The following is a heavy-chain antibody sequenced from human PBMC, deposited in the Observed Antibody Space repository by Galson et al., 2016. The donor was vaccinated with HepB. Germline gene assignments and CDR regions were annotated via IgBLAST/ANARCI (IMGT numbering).Heavy chain of an antibody. CDR1: GDSVSSNSAA. CDR2: TYYRSKWYN. D-gene: IGHD2-15*01. CDR3: ARGVAA. V-gene: IGHV6-1*01. Sequence: CAISGDSVSSNSAAWNWIRQSPSRGLEWLGRTYYRSKWYNDYAVSVKSRITINPNTSKNQFSLKLSSVTAADTAVYYCARGVAAWGQGTLVTVSS. J-gene: IGHJ5*02.